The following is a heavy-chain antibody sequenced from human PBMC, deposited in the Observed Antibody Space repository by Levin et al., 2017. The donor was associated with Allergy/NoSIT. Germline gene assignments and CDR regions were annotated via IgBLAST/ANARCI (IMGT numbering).Heavy chain of an antibody. V-gene: IGHV4-39*07. CDR3: AGEPNSPYYYHYGLDV. CDR1: GGSISSDSYY. D-gene: IGHD2/OR15-2a*01. Sequence: KASETLSLTCTVSGGSISSDSYYWAWIRQPPGTGLEWIGSVYYDGSAYYSPSLKSRVTISIDTSKNQFSLRLNSVTAADTAVYYCAGEPNSPYYYHYGLDVWGQGTTVTVSS. J-gene: IGHJ6*02. CDR2: VYYDGSA.